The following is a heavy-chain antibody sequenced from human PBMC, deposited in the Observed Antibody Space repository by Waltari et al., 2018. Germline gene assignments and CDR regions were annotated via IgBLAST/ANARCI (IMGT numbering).Heavy chain of an antibody. D-gene: IGHD3-3*01. J-gene: IGHJ6*02. CDR1: GFPFSSYA. CDR2: ISGSGGST. Sequence: EVQLVESGGGLVQPGGSLRLSCPASGFPFSSYAMSWVRRAPGKGLEWVSAISGSGGSTYYADSVKGRFTISRDNSKNTLYLQMNSLRAEDTAVYYCARFGVVIYYGMDVWGQGTTVTVSS. CDR3: ARFGVVIYYGMDV. V-gene: IGHV3-23*04.